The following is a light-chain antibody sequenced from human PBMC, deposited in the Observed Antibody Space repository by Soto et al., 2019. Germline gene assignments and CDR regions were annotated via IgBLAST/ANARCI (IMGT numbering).Light chain of an antibody. Sequence: EIVMTQSPATLSVSPGERATLSCRASQSVSSNLAWYQQKPGQAPSLLIYGASTRATGIPARFSGSGSGTEFTLNISSLQSEDFAVYYCQQYNNWLWTFGQGTQVEIK. CDR1: QSVSSN. CDR3: QQYNNWLWT. J-gene: IGKJ1*01. CDR2: GAS. V-gene: IGKV3-15*01.